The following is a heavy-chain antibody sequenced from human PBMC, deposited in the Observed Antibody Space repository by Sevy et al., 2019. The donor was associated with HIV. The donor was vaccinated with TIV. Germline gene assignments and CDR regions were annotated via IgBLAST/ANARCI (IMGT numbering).Heavy chain of an antibody. CDR2: IYSGGST. Sequence: GSLRLSCAASGFTVSSNYMSWVRQAPGKGLEWVSVIYSGGSTYYADSVKGRFTISRDNSKNTLYLQMNSLRAEDTAVYYCARDAVAGMGDAFDIWGQGTMVTVSS. D-gene: IGHD6-19*01. CDR3: ARDAVAGMGDAFDI. V-gene: IGHV3-53*01. CDR1: GFTVSSNY. J-gene: IGHJ3*02.